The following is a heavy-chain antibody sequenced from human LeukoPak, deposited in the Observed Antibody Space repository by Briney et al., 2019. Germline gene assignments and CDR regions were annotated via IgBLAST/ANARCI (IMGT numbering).Heavy chain of an antibody. J-gene: IGHJ4*02. CDR1: GGTFSNYA. CDR3: ARDLVGSVISYSSGAWDY. CDR2: IIPLFGSA. Sequence: SVKVSCKASGGTFSNYAISWVRQAPGQGLEWMGGIIPLFGSADYAQKFQGRVTFTADESTSTAYMELSSLRPEDTAVYYCARDLVGSVISYSSGAWDYWGQGTLVTVSS. V-gene: IGHV1-69*01. D-gene: IGHD3-10*01.